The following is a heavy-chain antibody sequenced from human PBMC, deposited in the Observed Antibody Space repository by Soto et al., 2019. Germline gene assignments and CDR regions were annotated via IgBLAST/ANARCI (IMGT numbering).Heavy chain of an antibody. J-gene: IGHJ5*02. CDR2: INGGNGDT. D-gene: IGHD1-26*01. CDR3: ARGRSLFRAGDTSVNFFDP. Sequence: GASVKVSCKASGYTLSSYGIHWVRQAPGQRLEWMGWINGGNGDTMYAQKFQDRVTMTRGTSANTAYMEVSSLASKDTAVYYCARGRSLFRAGDTSVNFFDPWGQGTLVTVS. CDR1: GYTLSSYG. V-gene: IGHV1-3*01.